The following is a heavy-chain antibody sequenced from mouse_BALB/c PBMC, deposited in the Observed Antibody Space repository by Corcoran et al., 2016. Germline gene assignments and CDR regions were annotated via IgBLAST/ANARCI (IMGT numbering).Heavy chain of an antibody. CDR3: ASYYGYFDY. CDR2: ISYDGSN. Sequence: DVQLQESGPGLVKPSQSLSLTCSVTGYSITSGYYWNWIRQFPGNKLEWMGYISYDGSNNYNPSLKNRISITRDTSKNQFFLKLNSVTTEDTATYYCASYYGYFDYWGQGTTLTVSS. V-gene: IGHV3-6*02. D-gene: IGHD1-1*01. CDR1: GYSITSGYY. J-gene: IGHJ2*01.